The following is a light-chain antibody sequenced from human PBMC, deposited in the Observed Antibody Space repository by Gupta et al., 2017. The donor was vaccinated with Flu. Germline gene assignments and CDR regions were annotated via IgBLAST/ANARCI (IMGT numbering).Light chain of an antibody. V-gene: IGKV1-39*01. CDR3: HRSSSTRYS. CDR2: AAS. Sequence: DSQMTQPPPSLSASVGDRVTITCRASQTTSIYLNWYQHKPGRAPKLLIYAASTLQNGVPSRFSGCGSGSDFTLIIRSLQPEDFATYSCHRSSSTRYSFGPGTKLEIK. CDR1: QTTSIY. J-gene: IGKJ2*03.